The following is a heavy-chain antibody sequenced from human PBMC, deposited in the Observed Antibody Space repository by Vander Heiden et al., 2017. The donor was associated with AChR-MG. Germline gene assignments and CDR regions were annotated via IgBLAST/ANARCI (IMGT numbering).Heavy chain of an antibody. CDR3: ARGQQWLPLAFDI. CDR2: IKQDGSEK. CDR1: GFSFSIYW. V-gene: IGHV3-7*01. Sequence: EMQLVESGGGLVLPGGSLRLSCAASGFSFSIYWMSWVRQAPGKGLGWVANIKQDGSEKYYVDSVKGRFTISRDNAENSLYLQMNSLRDEDTAVYYCARGQQWLPLAFDIWGQGTMVTVSS. J-gene: IGHJ3*02. D-gene: IGHD6-19*01.